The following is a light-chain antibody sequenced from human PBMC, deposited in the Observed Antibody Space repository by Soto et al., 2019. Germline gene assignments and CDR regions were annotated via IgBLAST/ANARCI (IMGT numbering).Light chain of an antibody. Sequence: QSALTQPRSVSGSPGQSVTISCTGTSSDVGGYNYVSWYQQHPGKAPKLMIYDVSKRPSGVPDRFSGSKSGNTASLTISGLQAEDEADYYCCSYAGSYTLWVFGGGTKVNVL. CDR3: CSYAGSYTLWV. CDR2: DVS. V-gene: IGLV2-11*01. CDR1: SSDVGGYNY. J-gene: IGLJ3*02.